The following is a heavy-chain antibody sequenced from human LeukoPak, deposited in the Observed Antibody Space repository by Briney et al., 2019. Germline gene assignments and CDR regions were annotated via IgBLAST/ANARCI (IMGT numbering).Heavy chain of an antibody. CDR3: ARLRTMIGVGY. D-gene: IGHD3-22*01. CDR1: GYSISSGYY. Sequence: SETLSLTCAVSGYSISSGYYWGWIRPPPGKGREWIGSIYHSGSTYYNPSLKSRVTISVDTSKNQFSLKLSSVTAADTAVYYCARLRTMIGVGYWGQGTLVTVSS. CDR2: IYHSGST. V-gene: IGHV4-38-2*01. J-gene: IGHJ4*02.